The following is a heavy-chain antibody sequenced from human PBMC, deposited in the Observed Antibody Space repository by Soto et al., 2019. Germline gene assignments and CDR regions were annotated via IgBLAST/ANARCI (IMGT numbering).Heavy chain of an antibody. CDR1: GFTFSSYA. Sequence: PGGSLRLSCAASGFTFSSYAMHWVRQAPGKGLEWVAVISYDGSNKYYADSVKGRFTISRDNSKNTLYLQMNSLRAEDTAVYYCARGNGFGELSIGMDVWGQGTTVTVSS. CDR3: ARGNGFGELSIGMDV. D-gene: IGHD3-10*01. J-gene: IGHJ6*02. CDR2: ISYDGSNK. V-gene: IGHV3-30-3*01.